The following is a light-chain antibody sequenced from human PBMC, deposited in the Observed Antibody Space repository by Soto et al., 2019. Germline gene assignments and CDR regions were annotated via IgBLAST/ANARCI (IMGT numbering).Light chain of an antibody. Sequence: NFMLTQPHSVSESPGKTVTISCTRSSGSIASNYEQWYQQRPGSAPTPVIYEDNERPSGVSDRFSGSIDSSSNSASLTISGLKTDDEADYYCQSYHSGNVVFGGGTKLTVL. J-gene: IGLJ2*01. CDR3: QSYHSGNVV. CDR1: SGSIASNY. V-gene: IGLV6-57*04. CDR2: EDN.